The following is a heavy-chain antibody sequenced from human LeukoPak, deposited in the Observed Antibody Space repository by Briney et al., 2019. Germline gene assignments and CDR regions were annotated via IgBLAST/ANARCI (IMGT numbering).Heavy chain of an antibody. D-gene: IGHD1-26*01. V-gene: IGHV1-8*01. CDR1: GYTFTSYD. CDR3: AKDGPWERVDFDY. J-gene: IGHJ4*02. Sequence: ASVKVSCKASGYTFTSYDINWVRQATGQGLEWMGWMNPNSGNTGYAQKFQGRVTMTRNTSISTAYMELSSLRSEDTAVYYCAKDGPWERVDFDYWGQGTLVTVSS. CDR2: MNPNSGNT.